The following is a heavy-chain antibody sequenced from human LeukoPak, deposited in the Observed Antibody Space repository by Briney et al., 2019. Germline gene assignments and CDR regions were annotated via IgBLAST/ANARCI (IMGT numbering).Heavy chain of an antibody. D-gene: IGHD1-26*01. V-gene: IGHV3-48*03. CDR2: ISSSGSTI. Sequence: GGSLRLSCAASGFTFSSYEMNWVCQAPGKGLEWVSYISSSGSTIYYADSVKGRFTISRDNAKNSLYLQMNSLRSDDTAVYYCARDIGGNTAWGQGTLVTVSP. CDR3: ARDIGGNTA. CDR1: GFTFSSYE. J-gene: IGHJ5*02.